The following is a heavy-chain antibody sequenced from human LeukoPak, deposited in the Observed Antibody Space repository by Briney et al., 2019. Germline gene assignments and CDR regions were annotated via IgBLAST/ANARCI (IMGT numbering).Heavy chain of an antibody. CDR3: ARYPYCSSTSCPFDY. D-gene: IGHD2-2*01. Sequence: ASVKVSCKASGGTFISYAISWVRQAPGQGNEWMGGIIIIFGRANYAQKFQGRVTITADESTSTSYMELSSLRSEDTAVYYCARYPYCSSTSCPFDYWGQGTLVTVSS. CDR2: IIIIFGRA. CDR1: GGTFISYA. J-gene: IGHJ4*02. V-gene: IGHV1-69*13.